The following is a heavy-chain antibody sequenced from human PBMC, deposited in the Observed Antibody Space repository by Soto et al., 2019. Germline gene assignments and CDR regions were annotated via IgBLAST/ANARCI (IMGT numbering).Heavy chain of an antibody. CDR1: GGTFSSYA. D-gene: IGHD6-6*01. CDR2: ITPIFGTA. Sequence: QVQLVQSGAEVKKPGSSVKVSCKASGGTFSSYAISWVRQAPGQGLEWMGGITPIFGTANYAQKFQGRVTIRAXXSTSTAYMELSSLRSEDTAVYYCARPKYSSSPLGYWGQGTLVTVSS. V-gene: IGHV1-69*12. CDR3: ARPKYSSSPLGY. J-gene: IGHJ4*02.